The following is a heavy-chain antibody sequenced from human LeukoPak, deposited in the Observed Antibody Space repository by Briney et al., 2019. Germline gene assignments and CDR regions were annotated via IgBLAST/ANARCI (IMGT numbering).Heavy chain of an antibody. Sequence: PSETLSLTCTASGGSISSYYWSWIRQPPGKGLEWIGYIYYSGSTNYNPSLKSRVTISVDTSKNQFSLKLSSVTAADTAVYYCARVTVTTRRFFDYWGQGTLVTVSS. CDR3: ARVTVTTRRFFDY. D-gene: IGHD4-11*01. J-gene: IGHJ4*02. CDR2: IYYSGST. CDR1: GGSISSYY. V-gene: IGHV4-59*01.